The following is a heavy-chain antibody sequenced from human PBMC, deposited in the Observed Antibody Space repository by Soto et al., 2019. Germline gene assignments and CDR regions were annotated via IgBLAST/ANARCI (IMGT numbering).Heavy chain of an antibody. CDR2: ISGTGGTS. CDR1: GLTFSPYA. CDR3: AKDRGDISMVTGQYSYGMDV. D-gene: IGHD5-18*01. Sequence: HPGGSLRLSCAASGLTFSPYAMNWVRQAPGKGLEWVAAISGTGGTSYYADSVRGRFTISRDNSKNTLYLQMNSLRADDTTVYYCAKDRGDISMVTGQYSYGMDVWGQGTTVTVSS. V-gene: IGHV3-23*01. J-gene: IGHJ6*02.